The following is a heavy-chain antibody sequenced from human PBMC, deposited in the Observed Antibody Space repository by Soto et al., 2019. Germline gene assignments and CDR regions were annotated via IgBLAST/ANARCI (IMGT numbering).Heavy chain of an antibody. V-gene: IGHV3-53*02. CDR3: ASYSYGLYYFDY. J-gene: IGHJ4*02. CDR1: GFTVSSNY. Sequence: EVQLVETGGGLIQPGGSLRLSCAASGFTVSSNYMSWVRQAPGKGREWVSVIYSGGSTYYADSVKGRFTISRDNSKNTLYLQMNSLRAEDTAVYYCASYSYGLYYFDYWGQGTLVTVSS. D-gene: IGHD5-18*01. CDR2: IYSGGST.